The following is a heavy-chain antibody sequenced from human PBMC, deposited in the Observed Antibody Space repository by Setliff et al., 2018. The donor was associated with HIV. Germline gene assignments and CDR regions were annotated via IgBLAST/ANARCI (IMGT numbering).Heavy chain of an antibody. D-gene: IGHD3-10*01. J-gene: IGHJ5*02. CDR3: ARDGSSYYGSGSYTWFDP. V-gene: IGHV1-8*02. CDR1: GYTFTGYY. CDR2: MNPNSGNT. Sequence: ASVKVSCKASGYTFTGYYMHWVRQAPGQGLEWMGWMNPNSGNTGYAQKFQGRVTMTRKISISTAYMELSSLRSEDTAVYYCARDGSSYYGSGSYTWFDPWGQGTLVTVSS.